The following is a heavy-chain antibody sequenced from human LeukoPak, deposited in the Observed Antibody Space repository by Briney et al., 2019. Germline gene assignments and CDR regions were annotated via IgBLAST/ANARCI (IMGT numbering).Heavy chain of an antibody. D-gene: IGHD6-19*01. CDR1: GFTFDDYG. J-gene: IGHJ4*02. Sequence: GGSLRLSCAASGFTFDDYGMSWVRQAPGKGLEWVSGINCNGGSTGYADSVKGRFTISRGNAKNSLYLQMNSLRAEDTALYYCARAIEAGLPPDYWGQGTLATVSS. V-gene: IGHV3-20*04. CDR2: INCNGGST. CDR3: ARAIEAGLPPDY.